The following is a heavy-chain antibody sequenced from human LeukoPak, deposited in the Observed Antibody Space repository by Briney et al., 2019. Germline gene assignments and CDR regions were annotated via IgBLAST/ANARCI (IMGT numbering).Heavy chain of an antibody. CDR2: ISSSSSYI. CDR1: GGSISSSS. J-gene: IGHJ4*02. CDR3: ARHAAYTDYYDSSGYSYYFDY. V-gene: IGHV3-21*01. D-gene: IGHD3-22*01. Sequence: ETLSLTCTVSGGSISSSSYYWGWIRQPPGKGLEWVSSISSSSSYIYYADSVKGRFTISRDNAKNSLYLQMNSLRAEDTAVYYCARHAAYTDYYDSSGYSYYFDYWGQGTLVTVSS.